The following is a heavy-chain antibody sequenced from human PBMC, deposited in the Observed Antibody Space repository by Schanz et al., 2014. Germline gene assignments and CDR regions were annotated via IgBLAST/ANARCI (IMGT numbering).Heavy chain of an antibody. CDR2: MNPNSGNT. CDR1: GYTFTTYY. CDR3: ARVAVAGVEGNRDHYYVLDV. Sequence: QVQLVQSGAEVKKPGVSVKVSCKASGYTFTTYYIHWVRQAPGQGLEWMGWMNPNSGNTGYAQKFQGRVTMTRHNSISTAYMELSSLRSEDTAVYYCARVAVAGVEGNRDHYYVLDVWGQGTTVTVSS. D-gene: IGHD6-19*01. J-gene: IGHJ6*02. V-gene: IGHV1-8*01.